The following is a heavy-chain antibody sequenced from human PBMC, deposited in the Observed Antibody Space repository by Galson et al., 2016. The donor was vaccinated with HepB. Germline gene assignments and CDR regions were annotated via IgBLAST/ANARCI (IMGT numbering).Heavy chain of an antibody. D-gene: IGHD6-13*01. CDR3: ARDRDAALDY. CDR2: ISAYSGNT. CDR1: GYTFPNNG. Sequence: SCKAPGYTFPNNGISWVRQAPGQGLEWMAWISAYSGNTNYAQKFQGRVTLTKDTSASTVYMELRSLRSDDTAMYYCARDRDAALDYWGQGALVTVSS. V-gene: IGHV1-18*01. J-gene: IGHJ4*02.